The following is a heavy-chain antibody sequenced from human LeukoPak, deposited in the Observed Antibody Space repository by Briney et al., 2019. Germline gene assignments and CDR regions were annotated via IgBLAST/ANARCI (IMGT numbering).Heavy chain of an antibody. V-gene: IGHV3-74*03. Sequence: GGSLRLSCAASGFTFSSYWMHWVRQAPGKGLVWVSLIKSDGRSTMYADSVKGRFTTSRDNAKNSLYLQMNSLRAEDTAVYYCARRGTSRSSYYFDYWGQGTLVTVSS. J-gene: IGHJ4*02. CDR1: GFTFSSYW. CDR2: IKSDGRST. CDR3: ARRGTSRSSYYFDY.